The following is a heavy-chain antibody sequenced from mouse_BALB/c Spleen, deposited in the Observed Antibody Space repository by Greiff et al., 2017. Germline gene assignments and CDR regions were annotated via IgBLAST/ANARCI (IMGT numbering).Heavy chain of an antibody. Sequence: QVQLKESGAELAKPGASVKMSCKASGYTFTSYWMHWVKQRPGQGLEWIGYINPSTGYTEYNQKFKDKATLTADKSSSTAYMQLSSLTSEDSAVYYCARLGGDGYYGAYWGQGTLVTVSA. D-gene: IGHD2-3*01. J-gene: IGHJ3*01. V-gene: IGHV1-7*01. CDR3: ARLGGDGYYGAY. CDR2: INPSTGYT. CDR1: GYTFTSYW.